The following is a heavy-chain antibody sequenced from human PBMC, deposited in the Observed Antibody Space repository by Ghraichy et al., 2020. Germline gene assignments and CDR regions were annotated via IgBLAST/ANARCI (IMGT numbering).Heavy chain of an antibody. CDR3: NAVVVAAMYYYYGMDV. D-gene: IGHD2-15*01. J-gene: IGHJ6*02. CDR2: IYYSGST. CDR1: GGSISSSSYY. V-gene: IGHV4-39*01. Sequence: SQTLSLTCTVSGGSISSSSYYWGWIRQPPGKGLEWIGSIYYSGSTYYNPSLKSRVTISVDTSKNQFSLKLSSVTAADTAVYYCNAVVVAAMYYYYGMDVWGQGTTVTVSS.